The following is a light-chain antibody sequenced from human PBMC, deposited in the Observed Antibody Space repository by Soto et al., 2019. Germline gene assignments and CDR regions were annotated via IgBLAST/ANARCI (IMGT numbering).Light chain of an antibody. CDR2: DVS. Sequence: QSALTQPASVSGSPGQAITISCSGTSSDVGAFNYVSWYQQHPGKAPKLMIYDVSNRPSGVSNRFSGSKSGNTASLTISGLRAEDEADYYCCSYAGSRGLVFGGGTKVTVL. V-gene: IGLV2-14*03. CDR3: CSYAGSRGLV. CDR1: SSDVGAFNY. J-gene: IGLJ2*01.